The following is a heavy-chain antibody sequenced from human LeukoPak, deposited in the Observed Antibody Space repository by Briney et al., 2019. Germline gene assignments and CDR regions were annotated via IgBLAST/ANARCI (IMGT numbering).Heavy chain of an antibody. J-gene: IGHJ4*02. D-gene: IGHD3-22*01. CDR2: IYYSGST. Sequence: SETLSLTCTVSGGSISSSSYYWGWIRQPPGKELEWIGSIYYSGSTYYNPSLKSRVTISVDTSKNQFSLKLSSVTAADTAVYYCWVGYDSSGYYDDYWGQGTLVTVSS. CDR3: WVGYDSSGYYDDY. CDR1: GGSISSSSYY. V-gene: IGHV4-39*01.